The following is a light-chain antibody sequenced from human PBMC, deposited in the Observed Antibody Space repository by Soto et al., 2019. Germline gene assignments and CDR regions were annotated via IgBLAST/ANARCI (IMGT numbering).Light chain of an antibody. V-gene: IGKV2-28*01. CDR1: QSLLYRDGRIF. Sequence: DIVMTQSPLSLAVTPGEPASISCRSSQSLLYRDGRIFLDWYLQRPGHSPQLLIYLASIRASGVPDRFSGRGSSTDFTMKIRRVEAEDVGIYYCMQALQTPTFGGGTRLDIK. CDR3: MQALQTPT. J-gene: IGKJ4*01. CDR2: LAS.